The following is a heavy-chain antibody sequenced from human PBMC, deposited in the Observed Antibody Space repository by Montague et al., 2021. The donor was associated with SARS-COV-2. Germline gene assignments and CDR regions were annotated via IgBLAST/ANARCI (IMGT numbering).Heavy chain of an antibody. J-gene: IGHJ4*02. Sequence: SETLSLTCTVSGGSISSYYWSWIRQPPGRGLEWIGYISYSGSTNYNPSLKSRVTISVDTSKNHFTLRLSSVTAADTAVYYCANVQRTQLLCVGVSYGFDYWGQGTMVTVSS. CDR2: ISYSGST. CDR3: ANVQRTQLLCVGVSYGFDY. V-gene: IGHV4-59*01. CDR1: GGSISSYY. D-gene: IGHD2-2*01.